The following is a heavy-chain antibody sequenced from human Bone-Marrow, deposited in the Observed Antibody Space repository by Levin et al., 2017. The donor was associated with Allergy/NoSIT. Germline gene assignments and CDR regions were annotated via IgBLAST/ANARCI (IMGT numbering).Heavy chain of an antibody. D-gene: IGHD3-3*01. CDR2: IRSKAYGGTT. J-gene: IGHJ4*02. V-gene: IGHV3-49*03. CDR3: TRDGARQNYDFWSGYYTGFDY. CDR1: GFTFGDYA. Sequence: GGSLRLSCTASGFTFGDYAMSWFRQAPGKGLEWVGFIRSKAYGGTTEYAASVKGRFTISRDDSKSIAYLQMNSLKTEDTAVYYCTRDGARQNYDFWSGYYTGFDYWGQGTLVTVSS.